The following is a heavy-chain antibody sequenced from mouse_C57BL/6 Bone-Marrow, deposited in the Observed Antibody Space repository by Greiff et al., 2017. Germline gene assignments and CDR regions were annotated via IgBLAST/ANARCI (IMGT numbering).Heavy chain of an antibody. V-gene: IGHV1-81*01. Sequence: VQLQESGAELARPGASVKLSCKASGYTFTSYGISWVKQRTGQGLEWIGEIYPRSGNTYYNEKFKGKATLTADKSSSTAYMELRSLTSEDSAVYFCARSYGSSYCFDYWGQGTTLTVSS. CDR2: IYPRSGNT. D-gene: IGHD1-1*01. CDR1: GYTFTSYG. CDR3: ARSYGSSYCFDY. J-gene: IGHJ2*01.